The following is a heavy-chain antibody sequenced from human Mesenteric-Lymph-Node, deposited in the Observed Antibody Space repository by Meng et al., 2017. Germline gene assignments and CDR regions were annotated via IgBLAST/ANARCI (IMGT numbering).Heavy chain of an antibody. Sequence: ASVKVSCKASGYTFTGYYMHWVRHAPGQGLEWMGWINPNSGGTNYAQKFRGRVTMTRDTSISTAYMELSRLRSDDTAVYYCARGVRAGFSSWYVHWGQGTLVTVSS. V-gene: IGHV1-2*02. CDR1: GYTFTGYY. J-gene: IGHJ5*02. CDR2: INPNSGGT. D-gene: IGHD6-13*01. CDR3: ARGVRAGFSSWYVH.